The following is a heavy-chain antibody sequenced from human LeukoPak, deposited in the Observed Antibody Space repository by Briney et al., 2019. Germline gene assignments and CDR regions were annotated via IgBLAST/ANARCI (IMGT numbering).Heavy chain of an antibody. CDR2: IYFTGTA. J-gene: IGHJ6*03. V-gene: IGHV4-59*08. CDR3: ARGGGYNFHYYYMDV. D-gene: IGHD5-24*01. Sequence: SETLSLTCTVSDGSITNYYWTWSRQPPGKGLEWIGYIYFTGTANYNPSLKSRLTISVDTSKNQFSLKLSSVTAADTAVYYCARGGGYNFHYYYMDVWGKGTTVTVSS. CDR1: DGSITNYY.